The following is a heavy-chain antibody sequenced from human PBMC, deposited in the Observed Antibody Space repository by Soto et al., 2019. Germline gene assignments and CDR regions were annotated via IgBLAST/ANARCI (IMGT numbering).Heavy chain of an antibody. J-gene: IGHJ4*02. CDR3: VRTSLVVAAATREDY. V-gene: IGHV3-74*01. D-gene: IGHD2-15*01. CDR2: INSDGSST. CDR1: GFTFSSYW. Sequence: EVQLVESGGGLVQPGGSLRLSCAASGFTFSSYWMHWVRQAPGKGLVWVSRINSDGSSTSYADSVKCRFTISRDNAKNTLYLQMNSRRAEDTAVYYCVRTSLVVAAATREDYWGQGTLVTVSS.